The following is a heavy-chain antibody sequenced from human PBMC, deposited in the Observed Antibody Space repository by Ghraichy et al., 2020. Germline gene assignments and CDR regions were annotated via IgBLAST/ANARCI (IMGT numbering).Heavy chain of an antibody. CDR3: ASRPSYDSSFAFDI. D-gene: IGHD3-22*01. CDR2: IYYSGST. Sequence: SETLSLTCTVSGGSISSSSYYWGWIRQPPGKGLEWIGSIYYSGSTYYNPSLKSRVTISVDTSKNQFSLKLSSVTAADTAVYYCASRPSYDSSFAFDIWGQGTMVTVS. J-gene: IGHJ3*02. V-gene: IGHV4-39*01. CDR1: GGSISSSSYY.